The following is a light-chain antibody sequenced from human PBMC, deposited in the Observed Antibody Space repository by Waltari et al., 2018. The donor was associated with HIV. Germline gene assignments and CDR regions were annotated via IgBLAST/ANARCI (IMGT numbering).Light chain of an antibody. CDR2: GKN. CDR1: SLRSYY. Sequence: SSELTQDPTVSVALGQTVRITCQGDSLRSYYASWYQQKPRQAPVLVIYGKNNRPSGIPDRFAGSRSGNTASLTITGAQAPDEADYDCNSRDSSGNRLGVVFGGGTKLTVL. CDR3: NSRDSSGNRLGVV. J-gene: IGLJ2*01. V-gene: IGLV3-19*01.